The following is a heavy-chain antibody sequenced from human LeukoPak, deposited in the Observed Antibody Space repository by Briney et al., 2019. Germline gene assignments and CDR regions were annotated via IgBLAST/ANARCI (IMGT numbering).Heavy chain of an antibody. V-gene: IGHV1-69*04. J-gene: IGHJ4*02. Sequence: SVKVSCKASGGTFSSYAISWVRQAPGQVLEWMGRIIPILGIANYAQKFQGRVTITADKSTSTAYMELSSLRSEDTAVYYCARVGTYYYDSSGPQGDYWGQGTLVTVSS. CDR3: ARVGTYYYDSSGPQGDY. D-gene: IGHD3-22*01. CDR1: GGTFSSYA. CDR2: IIPILGIA.